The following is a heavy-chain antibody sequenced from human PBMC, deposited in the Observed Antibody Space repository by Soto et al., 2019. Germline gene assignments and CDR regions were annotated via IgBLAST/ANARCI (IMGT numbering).Heavy chain of an antibody. D-gene: IGHD7-27*01. CDR2: IIPIFGTA. CDR1: GGTFSSYA. J-gene: IGHJ4*02. Sequence: SVKVSCKASGGTFSSYAISWVRQAPGQGLERMGGIIPIFGTANYAEKFQGRVTITADASTSTAYMELSSLTSEDTAVDYCARVKWGSYFDYWRQGNLVTVPS. V-gene: IGHV1-69*13. CDR3: ARVKWGSYFDY.